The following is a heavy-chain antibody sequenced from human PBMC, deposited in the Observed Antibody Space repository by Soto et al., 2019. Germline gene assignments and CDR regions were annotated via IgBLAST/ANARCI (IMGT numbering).Heavy chain of an antibody. D-gene: IGHD2-2*01. Sequence: EVQLLESGGGLVQPGGSLRLSCAASGFTFTTYAMSWVRQAPGKGLEWVSGITGNGDTTYYAESVKGRFTISRDNSKNTLFLQMNSLRAEDTAVYYCARGSSDNIIVPGGDPWGQGTLVTVSS. CDR3: ARGSSDNIIVPGGDP. V-gene: IGHV3-23*01. CDR1: GFTFTTYA. CDR2: ITGNGDTT. J-gene: IGHJ5*02.